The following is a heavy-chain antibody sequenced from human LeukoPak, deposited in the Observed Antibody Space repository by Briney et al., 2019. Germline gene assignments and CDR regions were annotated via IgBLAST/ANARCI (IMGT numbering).Heavy chain of an antibody. Sequence: GGSLRLSCAASGFTFDDYAMHWVRQAPGKGLEWVSGISWNSGSIGYADSVKGRFTIPRDNAKNSLYLQMNSLRAEDTALYYCAKPIAAAGIYAFDIWGQGTMVTVSS. D-gene: IGHD6-13*01. J-gene: IGHJ3*02. CDR2: ISWNSGSI. CDR3: AKPIAAAGIYAFDI. V-gene: IGHV3-9*01. CDR1: GFTFDDYA.